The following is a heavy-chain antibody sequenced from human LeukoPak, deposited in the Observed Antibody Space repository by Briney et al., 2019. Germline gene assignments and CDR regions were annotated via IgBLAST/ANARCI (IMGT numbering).Heavy chain of an antibody. J-gene: IGHJ6*02. D-gene: IGHD6-19*01. CDR3: AREGEFIAVAGPSYYYGMDV. Sequence: GGSLRLSCAASGFTFSSYGMHWVRQAPGKGLEWVAVISYDGSNKYYADSVKGRFTISRDNSKNTLYLQMGSLRAEDMAVYYCAREGEFIAVAGPSYYYGMDVWGQGTTVTVSS. V-gene: IGHV3-30*03. CDR2: ISYDGSNK. CDR1: GFTFSSYG.